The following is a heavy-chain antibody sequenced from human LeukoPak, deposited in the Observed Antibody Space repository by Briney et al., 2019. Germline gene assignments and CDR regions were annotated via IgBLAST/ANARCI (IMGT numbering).Heavy chain of an antibody. Sequence: SETLSLTCTVSGGSISSSSYYWGWIRQPPGKGLEWIGSIYHSGSTYYNPSLKSRVTISVDTSKNQFSLKLSSVTAADTAVYYCAKCRRMVDAFDIWGQGTMVTVSS. CDR3: AKCRRMVDAFDI. CDR1: GGSISSSSYY. V-gene: IGHV4-39*07. CDR2: IYHSGST. J-gene: IGHJ3*02. D-gene: IGHD3-10*01.